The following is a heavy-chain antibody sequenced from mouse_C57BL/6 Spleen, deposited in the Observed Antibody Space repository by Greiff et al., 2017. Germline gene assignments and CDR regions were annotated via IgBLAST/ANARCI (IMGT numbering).Heavy chain of an antibody. Sequence: QVQLQQPGAELVRPGSSVKLSCKASGYTFTSYWMHWVKQRPIQGLEWIGNIDPSDSETHYNQKFKDKATLTVDKSSTTAYMQLSSLTSEDSAVYYCARNSNYEFAYWGQGTLVTVSA. CDR3: ARNSNYEFAY. CDR2: IDPSDSET. J-gene: IGHJ3*01. D-gene: IGHD2-5*01. V-gene: IGHV1-52*01. CDR1: GYTFTSYW.